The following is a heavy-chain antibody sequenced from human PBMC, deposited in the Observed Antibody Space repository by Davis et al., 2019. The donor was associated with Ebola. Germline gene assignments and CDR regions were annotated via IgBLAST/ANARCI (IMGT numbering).Heavy chain of an antibody. D-gene: IGHD5-18*01. V-gene: IGHV3-30*03. CDR2: ISYDGSNK. CDR1: GFTFSSYA. Sequence: GESLKISCAASGFTFSSYAMSWVRQAPGKGLEWVAVISYDGSNKYYADSVKGRFTISRDNSKNTLYLQMNSLRAEDTAVYYCARDPSYLGTNPWDWYFDLWGRGTLVTVSS. J-gene: IGHJ2*01. CDR3: ARDPSYLGTNPWDWYFDL.